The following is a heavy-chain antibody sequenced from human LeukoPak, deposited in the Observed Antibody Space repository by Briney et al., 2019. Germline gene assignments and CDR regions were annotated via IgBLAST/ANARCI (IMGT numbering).Heavy chain of an antibody. J-gene: IGHJ4*02. CDR1: GGSFSGYY. D-gene: IGHD3-22*01. V-gene: IGHV4-34*01. CDR3: ARRRYDASGYYPSRGRYFDY. Sequence: SETLSLTCAVYGGSFSGYYWSWVRQPPEKGLEWIGEINHSGSTNYNPSLKSRVTISVDTSKNQFSLELISVTAADTAVYYCARRRYDASGYYPSRGRYFDYWGQGTLVTVSS. CDR2: INHSGST.